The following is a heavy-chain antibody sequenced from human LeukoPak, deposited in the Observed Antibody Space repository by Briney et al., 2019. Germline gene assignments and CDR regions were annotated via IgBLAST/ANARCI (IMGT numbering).Heavy chain of an antibody. D-gene: IGHD2-2*01. CDR1: GFTFSNYA. Sequence: GRSLRLSCTTSGFTFSNYAMSWVRQAPGKGLEWVSAISGSGGSTYYADSVKGRFTISRDNSKNTLYLQMNSLRAEDTAVYYCAKADIVVVPVFDYWGQGTLVTVSS. CDR3: AKADIVVVPVFDY. CDR2: ISGSGGST. V-gene: IGHV3-23*01. J-gene: IGHJ4*02.